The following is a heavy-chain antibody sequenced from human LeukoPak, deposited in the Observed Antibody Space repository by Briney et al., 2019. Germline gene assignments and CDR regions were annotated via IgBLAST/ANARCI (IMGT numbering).Heavy chain of an antibody. D-gene: IGHD5-12*01. J-gene: IGHJ4*02. CDR3: AKGGYSGYDWGLCFDY. CDR2: IGTAGDT. V-gene: IGHV3-13*01. Sequence: PGGSLRLSCAASGFTFSSYDMHWVRQATGKGLEWVSAIGTAGDTYYPGSVKGRFTISRDNSKNTLYLQMNSLRAEDTAVYYCAKGGYSGYDWGLCFDYWGQGTLVTVSS. CDR1: GFTFSSYD.